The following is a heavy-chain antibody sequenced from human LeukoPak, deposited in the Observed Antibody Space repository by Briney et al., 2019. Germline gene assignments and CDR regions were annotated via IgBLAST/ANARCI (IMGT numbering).Heavy chain of an antibody. J-gene: IGHJ4*02. CDR1: GFTFSSYA. Sequence: GGSLRLSCAASGFTFSSYAMNWVRQAPGKGREGISGISGSGGVTYYADSVKGRFTISRDNSKNTLDVQMNSLRAEDTAVYYCATRPIVGAPYWGQGTRVTVPS. CDR3: ATRPIVGAPY. V-gene: IGHV3-23*01. CDR2: ISGSGGVT. D-gene: IGHD1-26*01.